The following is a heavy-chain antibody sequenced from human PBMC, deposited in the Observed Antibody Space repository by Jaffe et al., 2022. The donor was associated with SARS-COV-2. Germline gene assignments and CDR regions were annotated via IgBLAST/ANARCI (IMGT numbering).Heavy chain of an antibody. CDR1: GGSISSRSYH. CDR3: ARHLESGASGFWFDP. J-gene: IGHJ5*02. V-gene: IGHV4-39*01. CDR2: IYYSGST. Sequence: QLQLQESGPGLVKPSETLSLTCTVSGGSISSRSYHWGWIRQPPGKGLEWIGSIYYSGSTYYNPSLKSRVTMSVDTSKNQFSLKLRSVTAADTAVYFCARHLESGASGFWFDPWGQGTLVTVSS. D-gene: IGHD5-12*01.